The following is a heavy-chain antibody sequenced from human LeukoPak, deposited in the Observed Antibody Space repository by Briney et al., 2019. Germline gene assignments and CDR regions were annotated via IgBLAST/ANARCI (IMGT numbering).Heavy chain of an antibody. D-gene: IGHD1-26*01. Sequence: PSETLSLTCAVSGGSISSGGYSRSWIRQPPGKGLEWIGYIYHSGSTYYNPSLKSRVTISVDRSKNQFSLKLSSVTAADTAVYYCARGLEGATSGYYGMDVWGQGTTVTVSS. J-gene: IGHJ6*02. V-gene: IGHV4-30-2*01. CDR1: GGSISSGGYS. CDR2: IYHSGST. CDR3: ARGLEGATSGYYGMDV.